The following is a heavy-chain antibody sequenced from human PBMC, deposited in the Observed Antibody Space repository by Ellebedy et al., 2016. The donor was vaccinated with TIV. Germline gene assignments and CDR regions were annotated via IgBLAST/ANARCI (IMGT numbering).Heavy chain of an antibody. J-gene: IGHJ4*02. Sequence: GGSLRLSCAASGFTFSDYDMSWIRQAPGKGLEWLAYISGSGTGTYYTDSVKGRLTVSRDNAQNTLYLQLDSLRAEDTAVYYCARDFAVVRPYGDFDYWGQGTLVTVSS. D-gene: IGHD4-23*01. CDR3: ARDFAVVRPYGDFDY. CDR1: GFTFSDYD. CDR2: ISGSGTGT. V-gene: IGHV3-11*01.